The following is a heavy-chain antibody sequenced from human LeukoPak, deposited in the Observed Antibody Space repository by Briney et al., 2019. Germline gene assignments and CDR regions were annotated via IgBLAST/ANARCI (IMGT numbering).Heavy chain of an antibody. D-gene: IGHD2-15*01. J-gene: IGHJ4*02. V-gene: IGHV3-21*01. CDR3: AREGRLRPSHIDY. Sequence: GGSLRLSCAASGFTFSSYSMNWVRQAPGKGLEWVSSISSSSSYIYYADSVKGRFTISRDNAQNSLYLQMNSLRAEDTAVYYCAREGRLRPSHIDYWGQGTLITVSS. CDR2: ISSSSSYI. CDR1: GFTFSSYS.